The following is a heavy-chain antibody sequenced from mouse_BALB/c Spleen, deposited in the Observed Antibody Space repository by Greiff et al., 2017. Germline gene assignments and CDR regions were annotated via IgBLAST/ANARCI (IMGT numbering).Heavy chain of an antibody. CDR2: ISYSGST. CDR1: GYSITSDYA. J-gene: IGHJ3*01. D-gene: IGHD2-14*01. Sequence: EVKLMESGPGLVKPSQSLSLTCTVTGYSITSDYAWNWIRQFPGNKLEWMGYISYSGSTSYNPSLKSRISITRDTSKNQFFLQLNSVTTEDTATYYCASYRYDGAFAYWGQGTLVTVSA. V-gene: IGHV3-2*02. CDR3: ASYRYDGAFAY.